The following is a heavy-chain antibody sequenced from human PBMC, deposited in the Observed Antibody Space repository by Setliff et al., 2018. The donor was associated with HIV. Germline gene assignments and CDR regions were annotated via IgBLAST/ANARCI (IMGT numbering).Heavy chain of an antibody. J-gene: IGHJ4*02. CDR3: ASLFRLSGFWISFLPDY. D-gene: IGHD3-3*01. CDR2: IDYNEIT. CDR1: GGSISSSNYY. Sequence: LSLTCTVSGGSISSSNYYWAWIRQPPGKGLEWIGSIDYNEITYYNPSLKSRVTLSVDTPKNQFSLYLSSVTASDTAVYYCASLFRLSGFWISFLPDYWGQGILVTVS. V-gene: IGHV4-39*01.